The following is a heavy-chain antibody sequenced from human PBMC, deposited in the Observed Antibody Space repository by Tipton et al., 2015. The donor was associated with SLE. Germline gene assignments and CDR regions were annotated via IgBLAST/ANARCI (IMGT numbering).Heavy chain of an antibody. CDR3: ARHAGGSSWPYFDY. J-gene: IGHJ4*02. CDR2: IYYSGST. CDR1: GGSFSGYY. Sequence: TLSLTCAVYGGSFSGYYWSWIRQPPGKGLEWIGYIYYSGSTYYNPSLKSRVTISADTSKNQFSLKLSSVTAADTAVYYCARHAGGSSWPYFDYWGQGTLVTVSS. D-gene: IGHD6-13*01. V-gene: IGHV4-59*08.